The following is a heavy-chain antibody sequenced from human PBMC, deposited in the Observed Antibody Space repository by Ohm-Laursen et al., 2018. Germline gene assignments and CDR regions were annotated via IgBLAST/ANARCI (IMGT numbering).Heavy chain of an antibody. Sequence: ASVKVSCKTSGYTFTDYYMHWVRQAPGQGLEWMGWISPNSGGTNYAQKFQGRVTMTRDTSISTAYMELSSLRSDDTAVYYCARVLPQAQFSLDYWGQGTLVTVSS. CDR2: ISPNSGGT. D-gene: IGHD2/OR15-2a*01. V-gene: IGHV1-2*02. CDR3: ARVLPQAQFSLDY. CDR1: GYTFTDYY. J-gene: IGHJ4*02.